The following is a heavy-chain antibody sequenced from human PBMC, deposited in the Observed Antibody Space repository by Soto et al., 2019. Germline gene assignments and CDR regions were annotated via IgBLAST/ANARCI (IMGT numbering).Heavy chain of an antibody. J-gene: IGHJ4*02. D-gene: IGHD2-21*02. CDR1: GGTFSSYA. CDR3: ARVYGGNSDFAQLGSY. V-gene: IGHV1-69*01. Sequence: QVQLVQSGAEVKKPGSSVKVSCKASGGTFSSYAISWVRQAPGQGLEWMGGIIPIFGTANYAQKFKGRVTITEDESTSTAYMVLSSLRSEDTAVYYCARVYGGNSDFAQLGSYWGQGTLVTVSS. CDR2: IIPIFGTA.